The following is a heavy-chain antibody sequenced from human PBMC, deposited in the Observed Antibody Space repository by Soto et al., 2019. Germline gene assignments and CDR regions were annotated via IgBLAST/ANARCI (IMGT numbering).Heavy chain of an antibody. CDR2: ISSNGGST. Sequence: HPGGSLRLSCAASGFTFSNAWMNWVRQAPGKGLEYVSAISSNGGSTYYANSVKGRFTISRDNSKNTLYLQMGSLRAEDMAVYYCARAPMGVYDYWGQGTLVTVSS. V-gene: IGHV3-64*01. D-gene: IGHD1-26*01. J-gene: IGHJ4*02. CDR3: ARAPMGVYDY. CDR1: GFTFSNAW.